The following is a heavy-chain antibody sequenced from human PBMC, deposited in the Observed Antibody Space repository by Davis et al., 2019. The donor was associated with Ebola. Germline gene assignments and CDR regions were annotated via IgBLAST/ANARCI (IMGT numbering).Heavy chain of an antibody. Sequence: ASVKVSCKASGYTFTGYYMHWVRQAPGQGLEWMGRINPNSGGTNYAQRFQGRVTMTRDTSTSTVYMELSSLRSEDTAVYYCAKVAVVVAANWFDPWGQGTLVTVSS. CDR3: AKVAVVVAANWFDP. D-gene: IGHD2-15*01. CDR1: GYTFTGYY. J-gene: IGHJ5*02. CDR2: INPNSGGT. V-gene: IGHV1-2*06.